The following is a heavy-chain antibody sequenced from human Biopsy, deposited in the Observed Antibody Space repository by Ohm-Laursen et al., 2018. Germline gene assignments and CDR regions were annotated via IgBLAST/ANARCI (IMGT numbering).Heavy chain of an antibody. CDR3: AGGSNDFGGLYFPR. D-gene: IGHD4-23*01. CDR2: ISYTGYT. V-gene: IGHV4-59*01. Sequence: GTLSLTCTVSGAFINNYYWTWIRQPAGKGLEWIGHISYTGYTSYNASLKSRVTISVDTSRNHFSLRLSSLTAADTAVYYCAGGSNDFGGLYFPRWGQGTLLTVSS. J-gene: IGHJ4*02. CDR1: GAFINNYY.